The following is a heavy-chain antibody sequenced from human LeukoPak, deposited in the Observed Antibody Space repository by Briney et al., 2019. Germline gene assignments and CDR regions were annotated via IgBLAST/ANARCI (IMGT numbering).Heavy chain of an antibody. CDR1: GLTFSSQA. CDR3: RKSAGNTSGSQHNFDY. D-gene: IGHD3-22*01. CDR2: ISGGGDKT. V-gene: IGHV3-23*01. Sequence: PGGSLRLSCAASGLTFSSQAMSWVRQAPGKGLKWVSAISGGGDKTYYADSVKGRFTISRDNSKTSLYVQMNNLSIYNTAAYYPRKSAGNTSGSQHNFDYWGQGTLVTVSS. J-gene: IGHJ4*02.